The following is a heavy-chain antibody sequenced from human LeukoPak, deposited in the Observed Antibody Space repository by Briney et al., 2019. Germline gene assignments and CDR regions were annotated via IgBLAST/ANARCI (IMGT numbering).Heavy chain of an antibody. CDR1: GGSISSYY. D-gene: IGHD3-3*01. CDR2: IYYSGST. J-gene: IGHJ4*02. Sequence: PSETLSLTCTVSGGSISSYYWSWIRQPPGKGLEWIGYIYYSGSTNYNPSLKSRVTISVDTSKNQFSLKLSSVTAADTAVYYCARVTFWSGYSLFDHWGQGTLVTVSS. V-gene: IGHV4-59*01. CDR3: ARVTFWSGYSLFDH.